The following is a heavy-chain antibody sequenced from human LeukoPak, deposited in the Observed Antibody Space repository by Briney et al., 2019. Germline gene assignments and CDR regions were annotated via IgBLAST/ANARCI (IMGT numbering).Heavy chain of an antibody. CDR2: INHSGST. CDR1: GGSFSGYY. V-gene: IGHV4-34*01. CDR3: ARQATMPPPADY. J-gene: IGHJ4*02. D-gene: IGHD5-24*01. Sequence: SETLSLTCAVYGGSFSGYYWSWIRQPPGKGLEWIGEINHSGSTNYNPSLKSRVTISVDTSKNQFSLKLSSVTAADTAVYYCARQATMPPPADYWGQGTLVTVSS.